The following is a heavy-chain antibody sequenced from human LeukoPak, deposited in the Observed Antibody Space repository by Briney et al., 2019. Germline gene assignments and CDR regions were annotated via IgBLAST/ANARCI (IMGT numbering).Heavy chain of an antibody. CDR3: ARDRQDGYCSSTSCYGFDY. D-gene: IGHD2-2*03. CDR1: GYTFTSYY. J-gene: IGHJ4*02. Sequence: ASVKVSCKASGYTFTSYYMHWVRQAPGQGLEWMGIINPSGGSTIYARKFQGRVTMTRDTSTSTVYMELSSLRSEDTAVYYCARDRQDGYCSSTSCYGFDYWGQGTLVTVSS. V-gene: IGHV1-46*01. CDR2: INPSGGST.